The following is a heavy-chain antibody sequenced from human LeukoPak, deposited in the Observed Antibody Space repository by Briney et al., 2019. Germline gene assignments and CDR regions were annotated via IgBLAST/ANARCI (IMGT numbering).Heavy chain of an antibody. V-gene: IGHV1-8*03. J-gene: IGHJ6*03. CDR1: GYTFTSYD. CDR3: ARATMVRRYVYYYMDV. D-gene: IGHD3-10*01. Sequence: ASVKVSCKASGYTFTSYDINWVRQATGQGREWMGWMNPNSGNTGYAQKFQGRVTITRNTSISTAYMELSSLRSEDTAVYYCARATMVRRYVYYYMDVWGKGTTVTVSS. CDR2: MNPNSGNT.